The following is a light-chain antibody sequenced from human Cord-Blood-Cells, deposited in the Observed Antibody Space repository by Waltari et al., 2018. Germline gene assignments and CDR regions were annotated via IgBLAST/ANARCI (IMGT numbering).Light chain of an antibody. CDR3: SSYTSSRV. CDR1: SSDVGGYNY. CDR2: DVS. Sequence: QSALTQPASVSGSPGQSITIPCTGTSSDVGGYNYVSWYQQHPGKAPKLMIYDVSKRPSGVSNRFSGSKSGTTASLTISGLQAEDEADYYCSSYTSSRVFGGGTKLTVL. V-gene: IGLV2-14*01. J-gene: IGLJ3*02.